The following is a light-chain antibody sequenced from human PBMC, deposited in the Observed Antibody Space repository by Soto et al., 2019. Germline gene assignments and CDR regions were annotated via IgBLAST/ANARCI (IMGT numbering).Light chain of an antibody. CDR3: AAWDDSLNDYV. CDR2: SNN. J-gene: IGLJ1*01. V-gene: IGLV1-44*01. Sequence: QAVVTQPPSASGTPGQRVTISCSGSSSNIGSNTVNWYQQLPGTAPKLLIYSNNQRPSGVPDRFSGSKSGTSASLAISGLQSEDEADYYCAAWDDSLNDYVFGTGTKFTVL. CDR1: SSNIGSNT.